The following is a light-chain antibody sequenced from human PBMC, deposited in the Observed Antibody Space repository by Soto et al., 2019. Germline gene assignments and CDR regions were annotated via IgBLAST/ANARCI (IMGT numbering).Light chain of an antibody. J-gene: IGLJ2*01. V-gene: IGLV1-40*01. CDR1: SSNIGAGYD. CDR3: QSYDSSLSGSV. Sequence: QSVLTQPPSVSGAPGQRVTISCTGSSSNIGAGYDVHWYQQLPGTAPKLLIYGNSNRPTGVPDRFSGSKSGTSASLAITALQDEDAADYYCQSYDSSLSGSVFGGGTKLTVL. CDR2: GNS.